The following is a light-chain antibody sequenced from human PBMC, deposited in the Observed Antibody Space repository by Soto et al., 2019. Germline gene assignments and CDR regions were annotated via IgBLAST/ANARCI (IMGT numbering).Light chain of an antibody. CDR2: GDD. Sequence: QSVLTQPPSTSGTPGQRVTISCSGSSSNIGSNSVYWYQLVPGTAPKLLIYGDDERPSGVPERFSGSKSDTSASLAISGLQSEDEGDYYCAAWDGSLNGVLFGGGTQLTVL. V-gene: IGLV1-44*01. CDR1: SSNIGSNS. J-gene: IGLJ2*01. CDR3: AAWDGSLNGVL.